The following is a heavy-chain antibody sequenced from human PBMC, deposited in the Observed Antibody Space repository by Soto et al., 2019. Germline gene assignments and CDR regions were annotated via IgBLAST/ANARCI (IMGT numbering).Heavy chain of an antibody. Sequence: EVQLVESGGGLVQPGGSLRLSCAASGFTFNNYGMYWVRQAPGKGLEWVSYISSSGSNIYYADSVKGRFTISRDNARNSLYLQMDSLRAEDTAIYYCARDPRRCRYTSCYDGYYYYYMDVWGKGTTVTVSS. CDR1: GFTFNNYG. J-gene: IGHJ6*03. D-gene: IGHD2-2*01. V-gene: IGHV3-48*01. CDR3: ARDPRRCRYTSCYDGYYYYYMDV. CDR2: ISSSGSNI.